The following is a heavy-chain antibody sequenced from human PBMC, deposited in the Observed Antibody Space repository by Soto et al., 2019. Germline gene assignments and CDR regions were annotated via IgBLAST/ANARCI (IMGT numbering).Heavy chain of an antibody. Sequence: GASVKVSCKASGGTFSSYTISWVRQAPGQGLEWMGRIIPILGIANYAQKFQGRVTITADKSTSTAHMELSSLRSEDTAVYYCARGSAAAGNQVGYWGQGTLVTVSS. V-gene: IGHV1-69*02. J-gene: IGHJ4*02. D-gene: IGHD6-13*01. CDR3: ARGSAAAGNQVGY. CDR1: GGTFSSYT. CDR2: IIPILGIA.